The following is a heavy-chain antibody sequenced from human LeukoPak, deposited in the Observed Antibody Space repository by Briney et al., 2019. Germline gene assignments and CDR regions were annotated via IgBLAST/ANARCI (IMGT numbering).Heavy chain of an antibody. V-gene: IGHV4-59*08. CDR1: GGSISSYY. D-gene: IGHD3-9*01. J-gene: IGHJ6*02. CDR2: FYYSGST. Sequence: PSGTLSLTCTVSGGSISSYYWSWIRQPPGKGLEWIGYFYYSGSTNYNPPLKSRVTISVDTSKNQFSLKLSSVTAADTAVYYCARRNYDILTGYLYGMDVWGQGTTVTVSS. CDR3: ARRNYDILTGYLYGMDV.